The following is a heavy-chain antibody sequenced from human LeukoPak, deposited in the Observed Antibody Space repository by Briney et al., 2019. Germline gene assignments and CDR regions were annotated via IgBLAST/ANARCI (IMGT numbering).Heavy chain of an antibody. CDR3: ARETGYYSYGNFDY. D-gene: IGHD5-18*01. CDR2: INPNSGGT. Sequence: ASVKVSCKASGYTFTGYYMHWVRQAPGQGLEWMGWINPNSGGTNYAQKFQGRVTMTRDTSISTAYMELSRLRSDDTAVYYCARETGYYSYGNFDYWGQGTLVTVSS. V-gene: IGHV1-2*02. CDR1: GYTFTGYY. J-gene: IGHJ4*02.